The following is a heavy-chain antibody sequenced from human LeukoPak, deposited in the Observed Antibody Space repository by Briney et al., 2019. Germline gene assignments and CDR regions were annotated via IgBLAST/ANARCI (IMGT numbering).Heavy chain of an antibody. CDR2: ISSSSSYI. CDR1: GFTFGDYS. J-gene: IGHJ4*02. V-gene: IGHV3-21*01. Sequence: GGSLRLSCAASGFTFGDYSMNWVRQAPGKGLEWVSSISSSSSYIYYPDSVKGRLTISRDNAKNSLYLQMNSLRAEDTALYYCAKDQTRDSGWSFDYWGQGSLVTVSS. CDR3: AKDQTRDSGWSFDY. D-gene: IGHD6-19*01.